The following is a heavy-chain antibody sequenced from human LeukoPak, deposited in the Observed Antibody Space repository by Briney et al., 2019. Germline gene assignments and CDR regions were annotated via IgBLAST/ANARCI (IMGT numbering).Heavy chain of an antibody. CDR1: GFTVSSNY. Sequence: HPGGSLRLSCAASGFTVSSNYMSWVRQAPGKGLEWVSVIYSGGSTCYADSVKGRFTISRDNSKNTLYLQMNSLRAEDTAVYYCARGNYYYDSSGYHLDYWGQGTLVTVSS. J-gene: IGHJ4*02. CDR2: IYSGGST. CDR3: ARGNYYYDSSGYHLDY. V-gene: IGHV3-53*01. D-gene: IGHD3-22*01.